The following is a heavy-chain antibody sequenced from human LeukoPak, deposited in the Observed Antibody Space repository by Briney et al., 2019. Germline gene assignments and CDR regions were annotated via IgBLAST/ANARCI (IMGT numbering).Heavy chain of an antibody. V-gene: IGHV3-33*01. CDR1: GFTFNNYG. CDR3: ARVRLDSGTYSLYY. D-gene: IGHD3-10*01. CDR2: IWYDGSNK. Sequence: GRSLRLSCAASGFTFNNYGIHWVRQAPGKGLEWVAVIWYDGSNKYYADSVKGRFTISRDNSKNTLYLQINSLRVEDTSVYYCARVRLDSGTYSLYYWGQGTLVTVSS. J-gene: IGHJ4*02.